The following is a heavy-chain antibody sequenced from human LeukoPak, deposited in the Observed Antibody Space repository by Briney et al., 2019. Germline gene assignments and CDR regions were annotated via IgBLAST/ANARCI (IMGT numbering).Heavy chain of an antibody. Sequence: PSQTLSLTCTVSGGSISSGGYYWSWIRQPAGKGLEWIGRIYTSGNTNYNPSLKSRATISVDTSKNQFSLELSSVTAADTAVYYCARDRNYGSGNLFDYWGQGTLVTVYS. CDR3: ARDRNYGSGNLFDY. V-gene: IGHV4-61*02. CDR1: GGSISSGGYY. J-gene: IGHJ4*02. D-gene: IGHD3-10*01. CDR2: IYTSGNT.